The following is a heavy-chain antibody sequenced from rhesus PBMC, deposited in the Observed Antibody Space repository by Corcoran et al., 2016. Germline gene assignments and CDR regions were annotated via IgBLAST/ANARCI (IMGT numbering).Heavy chain of an antibody. V-gene: IGHV4-122*02. CDR1: GYSISSGYG. CDR2: IAYSGST. D-gene: IGHD6-25*01. Sequence: QLQLQESGPGLVKPSETLSLTCAVSGYSISSGYGWSWILQPPGKGLAWIGYIAYSGSTSYNPSLKSRVTISRDTSKNQFSLKLSSVTAADTAVYYCARRYGSWGFDYWGQGVLVTVSS. CDR3: ARRYGSWGFDY. J-gene: IGHJ4*01.